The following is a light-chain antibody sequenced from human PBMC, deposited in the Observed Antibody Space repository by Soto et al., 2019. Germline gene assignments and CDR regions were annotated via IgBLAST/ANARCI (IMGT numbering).Light chain of an antibody. CDR1: QSVSSN. Sequence: EIVMTQSPATLSVPPGERATLSCRASQSVSSNLAWYQQKPGQAPWLLIYGASSRATGIPARFSGSGSGTEFTLSVSSLQYVLYSVSDSQKENSWPPTTSSQGT. CDR3: QKENSWPPTT. V-gene: IGKV3-15*01. J-gene: IGKJ5*01. CDR2: GAS.